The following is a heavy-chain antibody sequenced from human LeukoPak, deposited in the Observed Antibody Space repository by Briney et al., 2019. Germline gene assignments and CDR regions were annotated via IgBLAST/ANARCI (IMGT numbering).Heavy chain of an antibody. CDR2: INSDGSST. V-gene: IGHV3-74*01. Sequence: PGGSLRLSCAAPGFTFSTYWMHWVRQVPGKGLVWVSRINSDGSSTSYADSVKGRFTISRDNSKNTLYLQVNSLRAEDTAMYYCARESDYGMDVWGQGTTVTVSS. CDR1: GFTFSTYW. J-gene: IGHJ6*02. CDR3: ARESDYGMDV.